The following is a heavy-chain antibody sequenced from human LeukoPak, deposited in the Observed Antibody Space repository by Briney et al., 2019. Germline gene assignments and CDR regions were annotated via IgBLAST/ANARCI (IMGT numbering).Heavy chain of an antibody. Sequence: GGSLRLSCAASGFTFSSYAMNWVRQAPGKGLEWVSSISTSTSYIYYTDSAKGRFTISRDNAKNSLYLRMNSLRAEDTAVYYCARDRPNYYGSNGHYYQRNGDHWGQGTLVTVSS. V-gene: IGHV3-21*01. D-gene: IGHD3-22*01. J-gene: IGHJ5*02. CDR1: GFTFSSYA. CDR3: ARDRPNYYGSNGHYYQRNGDH. CDR2: ISTSTSYI.